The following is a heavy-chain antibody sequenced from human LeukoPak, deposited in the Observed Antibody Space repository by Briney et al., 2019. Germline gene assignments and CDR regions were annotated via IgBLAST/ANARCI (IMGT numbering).Heavy chain of an antibody. CDR1: GFTFSSYV. Sequence: GGSLRLSCAASGFTFSSYVMHWVRQAPGKGLEWVAVISYDGSNKYYADSVKGRFTISRDNSKNMLYLQMNSLRAEDTAVYYCARVYCGGDCYSGALDYWGQGTLVTVSS. V-gene: IGHV3-30-3*01. CDR2: ISYDGSNK. D-gene: IGHD2-21*02. CDR3: ARVYCGGDCYSGALDY. J-gene: IGHJ4*02.